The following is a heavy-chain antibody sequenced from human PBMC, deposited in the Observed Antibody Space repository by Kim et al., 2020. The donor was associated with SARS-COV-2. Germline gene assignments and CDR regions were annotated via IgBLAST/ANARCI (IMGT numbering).Heavy chain of an antibody. CDR2: ST. V-gene: IGHV4-31*02. CDR3: AREKQGSYGY. Sequence: STSNNPAPKSRLTISVETSKNQFSLKLSFVTAADTAVYYCAREKQGSYGYWGQGTLVTVSS. D-gene: IGHD3-16*01. J-gene: IGHJ4*02.